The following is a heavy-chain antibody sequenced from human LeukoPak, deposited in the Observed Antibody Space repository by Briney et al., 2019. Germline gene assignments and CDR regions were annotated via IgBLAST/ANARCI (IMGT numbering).Heavy chain of an antibody. V-gene: IGHV1-2*02. CDR1: GYTFTGYY. D-gene: IGHD6-13*01. J-gene: IGHJ4*02. Sequence: ASVKVSCKASGYTFTGYYMHWVRQAPGQGLEWMGWINPNSGGTNYTQKFQGRVTMTRDPSISPAYMELSRLRSDDMAVYYCSRQFEKAAAGSDPSYYFDYWGQGTLVTVSS. CDR3: SRQFEKAAAGSDPSYYFDY. CDR2: INPNSGGT.